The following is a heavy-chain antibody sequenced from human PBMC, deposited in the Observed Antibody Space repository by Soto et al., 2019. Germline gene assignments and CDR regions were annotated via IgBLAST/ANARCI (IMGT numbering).Heavy chain of an antibody. CDR3: VRDRGYPDSSDV. D-gene: IGHD1-1*01. CDR1: GFSFRSYA. CDR2: MNNDGSNT. Sequence: GGSLRLSCAASGFSFRSYAMHWVRQAPGKGLEWVSRMNNDGSNTPYADSVKGRFTISRDNAKNTLYLQMHSLRAEDTALYFCVRDRGYPDSSDVWGRGTMVTVSS. V-gene: IGHV3-74*01. J-gene: IGHJ3*01.